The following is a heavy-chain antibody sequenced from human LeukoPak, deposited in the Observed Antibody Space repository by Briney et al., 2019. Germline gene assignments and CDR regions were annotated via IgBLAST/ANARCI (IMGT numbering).Heavy chain of an antibody. D-gene: IGHD3/OR15-3a*01. CDR1: GGSISSYF. J-gene: IGHJ4*02. Sequence: PSETLSLTCTVSGGSISSYFWSWIRQPAGKGLEWIGRIYSSGSTNFNPSLKSRVTMSVDTSKNQFSLKLSSVTAADTAVYYCARDFWTGGFDYWGQGTLVTVSS. V-gene: IGHV4-4*07. CDR2: IYSSGST. CDR3: ARDFWTGGFDY.